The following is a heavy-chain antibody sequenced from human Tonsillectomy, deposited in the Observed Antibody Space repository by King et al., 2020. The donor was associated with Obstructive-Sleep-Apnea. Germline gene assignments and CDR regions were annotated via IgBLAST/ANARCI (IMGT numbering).Heavy chain of an antibody. CDR2: IYYSGST. D-gene: IGHD6-19*01. CDR3: ARALYSSGPLGYYGMDV. J-gene: IGHJ6*02. V-gene: IGHV4-59*01. Sequence: VQLQESGPGLVKPSETLSLTCTVSGGSISSYYCSWIRHPPGKGLEWIGYIYYSGSTNYNPSLKSLVTISVDTSKNQFSLKLSSVTAADTAVYYCARALYSSGPLGYYGMDVWGQGTTVTVSS. CDR1: GGSISSYY.